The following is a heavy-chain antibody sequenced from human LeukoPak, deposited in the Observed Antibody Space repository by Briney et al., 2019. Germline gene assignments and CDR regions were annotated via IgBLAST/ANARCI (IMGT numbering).Heavy chain of an antibody. CDR1: GFTFDDYG. V-gene: IGHV3-20*04. D-gene: IGHD2-2*01. CDR2: INWNGGST. J-gene: IGHJ4*02. CDR3: ARGYCSSTSCYFDY. Sequence: GGSLRLSCAASGFTFDDYGMSWARQAPGKGLEWVSGINWNGGSTGYADSVKGRFTISRDNAKNSLYLQMNSLRAEDTALYYCARGYCSSTSCYFDYWGQGTLVTVSS.